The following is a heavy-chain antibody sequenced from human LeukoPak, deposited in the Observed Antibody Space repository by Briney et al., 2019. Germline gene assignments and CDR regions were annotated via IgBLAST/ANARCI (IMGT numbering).Heavy chain of an antibody. V-gene: IGHV3-23*01. CDR3: ARTEGITGTTGFDP. Sequence: GGSLRLSCAVSGFTFFSIGMGWVRQAPGKGLEWVSYISSSGSTIYYADSVKGRFTISRDNSKNTLYLQMNSLRTEDTAIYYCARTEGITGTTGFDPWGQGTLVTVSS. CDR2: ISSSGSTI. D-gene: IGHD1-7*01. CDR1: GFTFFSIG. J-gene: IGHJ5*02.